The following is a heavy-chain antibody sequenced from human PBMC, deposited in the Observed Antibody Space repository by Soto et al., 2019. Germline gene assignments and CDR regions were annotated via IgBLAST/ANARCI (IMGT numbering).Heavy chain of an antibody. D-gene: IGHD6-19*01. V-gene: IGHV1-18*01. CDR3: ARDQGLPYYYYGMDV. Sequence: QVQLVQSGAEVKKPGASVKVSCKASGYTFTSYGISWVRQAPGQGLEWMGWISAYNGNTNYAQKLQGRVTMTTDTSXNTAYMELRSLRSDDTAVYYCARDQGLPYYYYGMDVWGQGTTVTVSS. CDR1: GYTFTSYG. CDR2: ISAYNGNT. J-gene: IGHJ6*02.